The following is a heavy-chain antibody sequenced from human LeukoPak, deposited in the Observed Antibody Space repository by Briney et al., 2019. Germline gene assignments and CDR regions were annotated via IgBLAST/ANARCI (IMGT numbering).Heavy chain of an antibody. V-gene: IGHV1-2*02. D-gene: IGHD1-7*01. J-gene: IGHJ6*03. CDR1: GYTFTGYY. CDR3: ARAAPPPYNWNYGLTYYYYYYMDV. Sequence: ASVKVSCKASGYTFTGYYMHWVRQAPGQGLEWMRWINPNSGGTNYAQKFQGRVTMTRDTSISTAYMELSRLRSDDTAVYYCARAAPPPYNWNYGLTYYYYYYMDVWGKGTTVTVSS. CDR2: INPNSGGT.